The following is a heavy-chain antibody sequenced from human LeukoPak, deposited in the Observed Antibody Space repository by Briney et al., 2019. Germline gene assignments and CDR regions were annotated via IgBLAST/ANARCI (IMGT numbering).Heavy chain of an antibody. V-gene: IGHV3-30*02. CDR2: IWYGGSNK. Sequence: GGSLRLSCAASGFTFSSYGMHWVRQAPGKGLEWVAVIWYGGSNKYYADSVKGRFTISRDNSKNTLYLQMNSLRAEDTAVYYCAKDSGGDYVDYWGQGTLVTVSS. J-gene: IGHJ4*02. CDR3: AKDSGGDYVDY. D-gene: IGHD4-17*01. CDR1: GFTFSSYG.